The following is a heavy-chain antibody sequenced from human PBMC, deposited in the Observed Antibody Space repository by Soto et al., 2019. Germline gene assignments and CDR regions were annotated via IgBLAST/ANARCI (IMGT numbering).Heavy chain of an antibody. V-gene: IGHV4-39*01. CDR2: LYYSRIT. CDR1: GASISSSGSY. Sequence: SETLSLTCTVSGASISSSGSYWGWIRQPPGKRLEWLGSLYYSRITSYNPSLKSRVTVSMDTSKNQFSLNLSSVTAADTAVYYCARHADSSGRGFDYWGQGTLVTVSS. D-gene: IGHD3-22*01. CDR3: ARHADSSGRGFDY. J-gene: IGHJ4*02.